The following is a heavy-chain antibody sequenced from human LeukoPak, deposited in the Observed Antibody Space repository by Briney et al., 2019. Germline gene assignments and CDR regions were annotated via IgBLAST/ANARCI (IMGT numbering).Heavy chain of an antibody. CDR1: GGSVSSGDYC. Sequence: PSETLSLTCTVSGGSVSSGDYCWSWIRQPPGKGLEWIGYIYYSGSTYYNPSLKSRVTISVDTSKDQFSLKLSSVTAADTAVYYCARVDYGSSGYFYYFDYWGQGTLVTVSS. V-gene: IGHV4-30-4*01. J-gene: IGHJ4*02. CDR3: ARVDYGSSGYFYYFDY. CDR2: IYYSGST. D-gene: IGHD3-22*01.